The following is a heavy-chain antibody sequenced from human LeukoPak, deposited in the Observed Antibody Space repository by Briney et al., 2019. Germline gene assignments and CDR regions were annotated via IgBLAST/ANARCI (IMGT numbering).Heavy chain of an antibody. CDR3: VKDFSVVTTFDS. D-gene: IGHD2-21*02. CDR2: ISYDGRIN. Sequence: GGSLRLSCAASGFTFSSYGMHWVRQAPGKGLEWVAVISYDGRINYYADSVKSRLSISRDNSKNTLYLQMNSLRVEDTALYFCVKDFSVVTTFDSWGQGTLVTVSS. V-gene: IGHV3-30*18. J-gene: IGHJ4*02. CDR1: GFTFSSYG.